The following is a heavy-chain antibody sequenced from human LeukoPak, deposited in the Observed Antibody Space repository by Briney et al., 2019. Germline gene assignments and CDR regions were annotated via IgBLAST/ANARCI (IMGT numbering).Heavy chain of an antibody. CDR2: INRDGGEK. CDR3: AIYDSWSGYNIAY. D-gene: IGHD3-3*01. V-gene: IGHV3-7*03. Sequence: GRSLRLSCVVSGFTLSSRWMMWVRQAPGEGLEWMTNINRDGGEKNYVDSVKGRFTITRDNAENSLYLQMNSLKVEDSAIYYCAIYDSWSGYNIAYWGQGTLVTVSS. J-gene: IGHJ4*02. CDR1: GFTLSSRW.